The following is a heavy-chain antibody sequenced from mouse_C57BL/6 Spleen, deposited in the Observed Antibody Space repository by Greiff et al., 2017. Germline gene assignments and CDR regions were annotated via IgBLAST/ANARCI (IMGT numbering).Heavy chain of an antibody. CDR2: IYWDDAK. J-gene: IGHJ2*01. D-gene: IGHD1-2*01. CDR3: ARMADYYGPFDY. Sequence: QVTLKVSGPGILQSSQTLSLTCSFSGFSLSTSGMGVSWIRQPSGKGLEWLAHIYWDDAKRYKPSLKRRPTISKDTSSNQVFLKISSVDTADTATYYCARMADYYGPFDYWGQGTTLTVSS. CDR1: GFSLSTSGMG. V-gene: IGHV8-12*01.